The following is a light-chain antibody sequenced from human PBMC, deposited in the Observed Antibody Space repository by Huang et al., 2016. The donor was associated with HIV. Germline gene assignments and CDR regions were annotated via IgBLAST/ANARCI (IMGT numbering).Light chain of an antibody. CDR3: QQYYSPPYI. CDR2: WAS. V-gene: IGKV4-1*01. J-gene: IGKJ2*01. Sequence: DIVITQTPDSLAAFMVERDTLNCKSSQGGLYNSNNKIYLAWYQQKPGQPPKFRICWASTRAAGVPDRFSGSGSGTDFTLTINSLQAGEVAIYYCQQYYSPPYIFGQGTRVEIK. CDR1: QGGLYNSNNKIY.